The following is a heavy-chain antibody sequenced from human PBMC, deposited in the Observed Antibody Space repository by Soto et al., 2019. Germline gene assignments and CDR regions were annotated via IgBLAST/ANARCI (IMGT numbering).Heavy chain of an antibody. CDR2: IYYSGST. CDR1: GGSISSGGYY. Sequence: SETLSLTCTVSGGSISSGGYYWSWIRQHPGKGLEWIGYIYYSGSTYYNPSLKSRVTISVDTSKNQFSLKLSSVTAADTAVYYCARGIRINYGSGSYKIARNWFDPWGQGTLVTVSS. V-gene: IGHV4-31*03. J-gene: IGHJ5*02. CDR3: ARGIRINYGSGSYKIARNWFDP. D-gene: IGHD3-10*01.